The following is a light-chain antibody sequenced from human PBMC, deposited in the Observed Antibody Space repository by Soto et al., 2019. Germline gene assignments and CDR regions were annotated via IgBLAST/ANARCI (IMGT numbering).Light chain of an antibody. CDR1: SSDVGGYNY. CDR3: SSYTSSSTPHVV. Sequence: QSALTQPASVSGSPGQSITISCTGTSSDVGGYNYVYWYQQHPGKAPKLMIYDVSNRPSGVSNRFSGSQSGNTDSLTISGLQAEDEADYYCSSYTSSSTPHVVFGGGTKLTVL. V-gene: IGLV2-14*01. CDR2: DVS. J-gene: IGLJ2*01.